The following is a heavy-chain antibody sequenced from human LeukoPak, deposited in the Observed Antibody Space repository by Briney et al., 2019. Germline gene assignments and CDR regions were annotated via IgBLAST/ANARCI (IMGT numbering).Heavy chain of an antibody. J-gene: IGHJ5*02. D-gene: IGHD6-13*01. CDR1: GYTFTSYG. CDR3: AREISGSSYLTWFDP. CDR2: ISAYNGNT. Sequence: ASVKVSCKASGYTFTSYGISWVRQAPGQGLEWMGWISAYNGNTNYAQKLQGRVTMTTDTSTSTAYMELRSLRSDDTAVYYCAREISGSSYLTWFDPWGQGTLVTVSS. V-gene: IGHV1-18*01.